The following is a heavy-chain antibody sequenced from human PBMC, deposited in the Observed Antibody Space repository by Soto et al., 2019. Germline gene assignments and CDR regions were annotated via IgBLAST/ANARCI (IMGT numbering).Heavy chain of an antibody. CDR3: GRVVEGATRHTDPDS. J-gene: IGHJ5*01. CDR1: GVSIHNSHSF. CDR2: VYHNGGA. Sequence: SETLSLTCTVSGVSIHNSHSFWAWICQPPGKGLQFIASVYHNGGAHYNSSLKSRVTISVDTANNQVSLRMRSLTAADTAFYYCGRVVEGATRHTDPDSWGQGILVTVSS. D-gene: IGHD2-21*01. V-gene: IGHV4-39*01.